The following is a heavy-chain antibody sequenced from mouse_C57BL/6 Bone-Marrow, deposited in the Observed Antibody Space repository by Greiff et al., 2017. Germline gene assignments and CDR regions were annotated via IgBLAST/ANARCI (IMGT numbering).Heavy chain of an antibody. D-gene: IGHD2-4*01. V-gene: IGHV1-18*01. CDR3: ARRNHDYDGFAY. Sequence: VQLQQSGPELVKPGASVKIPCKASGYTFTDYNMDWVKQSHGKSLEWIGDINPNNGGTIYNQKFKGKATLTVDKSSSTAYMELRSLTSEDTAVYYCARRNHDYDGFAYWGQGTLVTVSA. CDR1: GYTFTDYN. CDR2: INPNNGGT. J-gene: IGHJ3*01.